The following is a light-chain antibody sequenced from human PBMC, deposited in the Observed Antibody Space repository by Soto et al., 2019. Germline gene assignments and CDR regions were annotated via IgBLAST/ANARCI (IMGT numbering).Light chain of an antibody. CDR2: KAS. CDR1: QTISSW. J-gene: IGKJ1*01. CDR3: QQSYSTPWT. V-gene: IGKV1-5*03. Sequence: DIQMTQSPSTLSGSVGDRVTITCRASQTISSWLAWYQQKPGKAPKLLIYKASTLKSGVPSRFSGSGSGTEFTLTISSLQPDDFATYYCQQSYSTPWTFGQGTKV.